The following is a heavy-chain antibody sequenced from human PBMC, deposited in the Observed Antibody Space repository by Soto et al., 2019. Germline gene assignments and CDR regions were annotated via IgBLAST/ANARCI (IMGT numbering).Heavy chain of an antibody. V-gene: IGHV3-33*01. D-gene: IGHD4-17*01. J-gene: IGHJ6*02. CDR3: ARGYGEYYYGMDG. CDR1: GFTFSSYG. Sequence: QVQLVESGGGVVQPGRSLRLSCAASGFTFSSYGMHWVRQAPGKGLEWVAVIWYDGSNKYYADSGKGRFTISRDNSKNTLYLQMNSLRAEDTDVDYCARGYGEYYYGMDGWGQGTTVTVSS. CDR2: IWYDGSNK.